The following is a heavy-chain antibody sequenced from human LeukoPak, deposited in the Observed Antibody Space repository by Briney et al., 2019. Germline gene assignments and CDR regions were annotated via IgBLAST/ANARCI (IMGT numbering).Heavy chain of an antibody. CDR3: ARCGYDYVRGSYNDWFDP. CDR2: MNHSGST. V-gene: IGHV4-34*01. D-gene: IGHD3-16*01. CDR1: GGSFSGYY. Sequence: SETLSLTCAVSGGSFSGYYWSWIRQPPGKGLEWIGEMNHSGSTNYNPTLKSRVTISVDTSKNQFSLKLSSVTAADTAVYYCARCGYDYVRGSYNDWFDPWGQGTLVTVSS. J-gene: IGHJ5*02.